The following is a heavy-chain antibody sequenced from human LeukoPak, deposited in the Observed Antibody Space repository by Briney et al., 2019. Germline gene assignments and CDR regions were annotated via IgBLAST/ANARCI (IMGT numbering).Heavy chain of an antibody. V-gene: IGHV3-48*03. CDR2: ISSSGSTI. J-gene: IGHJ3*02. D-gene: IGHD6-13*01. Sequence: SGGSLRLSCAASGFTFSSYEMNWVRQAPGKGLEWVSYISSSGSTIYYADSVKGRFTISRDNAKNSLYLQMNSPRAEDTAVYYCARVAAATRLDAFDIWGQGTMVTVSS. CDR1: GFTFSSYE. CDR3: ARVAAATRLDAFDI.